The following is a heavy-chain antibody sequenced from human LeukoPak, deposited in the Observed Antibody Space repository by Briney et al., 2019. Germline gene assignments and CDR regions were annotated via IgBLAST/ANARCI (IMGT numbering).Heavy chain of an antibody. D-gene: IGHD6-19*01. V-gene: IGHV3-11*06. CDR2: IGSDSSFT. J-gene: IGHJ4*02. CDR1: GFTFSDYY. Sequence: GGSLRLSCAASGFTFSDYYMTWIRQAPGKGLEWISYIGSDSSFTKYTDSVKGRFTVSRDNAKNSLYLQMNSLRAEDTAVYFCARLPSTIVAGTYDYWGQGTLVTVSS. CDR3: ARLPSTIVAGTYDY.